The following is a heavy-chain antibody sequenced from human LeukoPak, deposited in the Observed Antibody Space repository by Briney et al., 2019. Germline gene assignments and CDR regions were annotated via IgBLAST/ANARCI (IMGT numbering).Heavy chain of an antibody. Sequence: SVKVSCKASGLTFTSSAVQWVRQARGQRLEWIGWIVVGSGNTNYAQKFQERVTITRDMSTSTAYMELSSLRSEDTAVYYCAGHGVGAMTPAETLDYWGQGTLVTVSS. CDR3: AGHGVGAMTPAETLDY. CDR2: IVVGSGNT. CDR1: GLTFTSSA. V-gene: IGHV1-58*01. J-gene: IGHJ4*02. D-gene: IGHD1-26*01.